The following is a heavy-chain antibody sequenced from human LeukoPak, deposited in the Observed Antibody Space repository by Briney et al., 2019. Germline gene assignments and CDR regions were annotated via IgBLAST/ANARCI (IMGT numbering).Heavy chain of an antibody. CDR1: VFTFSRYW. CDR2: IRQDGSEK. J-gene: IGHJ4*02. D-gene: IGHD3-3*01. CDR3: ARGSEDFWSGFNFDY. V-gene: IGHV3-7*01. Sequence: PGGSLRLSCAASVFTFSRYWMSWVRQAPGKGLEWVANIRQDGSEKYYVDSVKGRFTISRDNAKNSLFLQMNSLRAEDTAVYYCARGSEDFWSGFNFDYWGQGTLVTVSS.